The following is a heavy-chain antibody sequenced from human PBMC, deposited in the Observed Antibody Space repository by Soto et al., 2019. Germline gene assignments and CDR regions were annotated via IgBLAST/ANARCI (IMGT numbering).Heavy chain of an antibody. V-gene: IGHV3-66*01. CDR2: TYSSGVT. J-gene: IGHJ4*02. Sequence: PGGSLRLSCAASGFTVSSTHMCCVRQAPGKGLEWVSLTYSSGVTYYADSVQGRFAVSRDNSKNTLYLQMKNLRVEDTALYYCASRPPGYCATTSCPLDYWGQGTLVTVSS. CDR3: ASRPPGYCATTSCPLDY. CDR1: GFTVSSTH. D-gene: IGHD2-2*01.